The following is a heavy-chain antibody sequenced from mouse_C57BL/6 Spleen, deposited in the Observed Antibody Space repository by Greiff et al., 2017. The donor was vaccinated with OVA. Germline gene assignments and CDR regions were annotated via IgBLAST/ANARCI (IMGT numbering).Heavy chain of an antibody. CDR1: GYTFTDYY. CDR3: ARWDYSNYGAY. J-gene: IGHJ3*01. Sequence: EVQLQQSGPELVKPGASVKISCKASGYTFTDYYMNWVKQSHGKSLEWIGDINPNNGGTSYNQKFKGKATLTVDKSSSTAYMELRSLTSEDSAVYYCARWDYSNYGAYWGQGTLVTVSA. D-gene: IGHD2-5*01. CDR2: INPNNGGT. V-gene: IGHV1-26*01.